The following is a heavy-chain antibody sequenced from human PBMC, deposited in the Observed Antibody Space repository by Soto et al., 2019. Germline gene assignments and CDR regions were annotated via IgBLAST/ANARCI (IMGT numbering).Heavy chain of an antibody. CDR3: AKDHSVYDSSGYYPGWFDP. Sequence: QVQLVESGGGVVQPGRSLRLSCAASGFTFSSYGMHWVRQAPGKGLEWVAVISYDGSSKYYADSVKGQFTISRDNSKNTLYLQMNSLRAEDEAVYYCAKDHSVYDSSGYYPGWFDPLGQGTLVTVSS. D-gene: IGHD3-22*01. J-gene: IGHJ5*02. V-gene: IGHV3-30*18. CDR1: GFTFSSYG. CDR2: ISYDGSSK.